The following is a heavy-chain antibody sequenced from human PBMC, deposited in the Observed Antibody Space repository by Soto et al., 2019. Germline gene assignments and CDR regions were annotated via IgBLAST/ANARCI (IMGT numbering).Heavy chain of an antibody. Sequence: GGSLRLSCAASGFTFSNAWMSWVRQAPGKGLEWVGRIKSKTDGGTTDYAAPVKGRFTISRDDSKNTLYLQMNSLKTEDTAVYYCVSGATYYYGMDVWGQGTTVTVSS. J-gene: IGHJ6*02. D-gene: IGHD1-26*01. CDR1: GFTFSNAW. V-gene: IGHV3-15*01. CDR2: IKSKTDGGTT. CDR3: VSGATYYYGMDV.